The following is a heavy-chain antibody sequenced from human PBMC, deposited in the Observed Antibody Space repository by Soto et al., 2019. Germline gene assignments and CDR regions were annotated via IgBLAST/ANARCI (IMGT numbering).Heavy chain of an antibody. CDR2: IRQDGSEK. CDR3: AREIVVARGASYFDY. CDR1: GFTCRSNW. J-gene: IGHJ4*02. D-gene: IGHD2-2*01. V-gene: IGHV3-7*04. Sequence: PGGSLRLSSVGSGFTCRSNWMTWVRQAPGKGLEWVGNIRQDGSEKNYVDSVKGRFTISRDNAKNSLYLQMNSLRAEDTAVYYCAREIVVARGASYFDYWGPGTLVTVSS.